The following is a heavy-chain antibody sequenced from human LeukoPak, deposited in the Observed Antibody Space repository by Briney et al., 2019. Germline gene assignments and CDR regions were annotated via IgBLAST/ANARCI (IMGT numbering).Heavy chain of an antibody. CDR1: GYSISSGFY. CDR2: SSHHGYP. J-gene: IGHJ4*02. D-gene: IGHD5-24*01. Sequence: SETLSLTCTVSGYSISSGFYWGWIRQPPGKGLEWIGSSSHHGYPYYNPSLKSRVTIALDTSKNQFSLRVTSVTAADTAVYYCARGTDMTPITGYYSFVYWGQGTLVSVSS. CDR3: ARGTDMTPITGYYSFVY. V-gene: IGHV4-38-2*02.